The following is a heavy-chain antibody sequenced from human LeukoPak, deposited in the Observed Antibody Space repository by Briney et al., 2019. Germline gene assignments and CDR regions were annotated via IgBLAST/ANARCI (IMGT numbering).Heavy chain of an antibody. V-gene: IGHV3-11*04. J-gene: IGHJ2*01. CDR3: ARGASTDLDL. D-gene: IGHD5/OR15-5a*01. Sequence: GGSLILSCAASGFTFDDYGMSWVRQAPGKGLEGVSYISSSGSTIYYADSVKGRFTISRDNAKNSLYLQMNSLRAEDTAVYYCARGASTDLDLWGRGTLVTVSS. CDR2: ISSSGSTI. CDR1: GFTFDDYG.